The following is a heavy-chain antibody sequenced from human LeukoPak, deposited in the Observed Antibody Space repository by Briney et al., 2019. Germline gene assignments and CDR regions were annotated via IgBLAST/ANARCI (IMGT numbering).Heavy chain of an antibody. Sequence: WASVKVSCKVSGYTLTELSMHWVRQAPGKGLEWMGGFDPEDGETIYAQKFQGRVTMTRDRSISTAYVELSSLRSDDTAVYYCARSRESDYHFWSGHNYYYDLDVWGEGTTVTVSS. CDR1: GYTLTELS. CDR2: FDPEDGET. J-gene: IGHJ6*03. D-gene: IGHD3-3*01. CDR3: ARSRESDYHFWSGHNYYYDLDV. V-gene: IGHV1-24*01.